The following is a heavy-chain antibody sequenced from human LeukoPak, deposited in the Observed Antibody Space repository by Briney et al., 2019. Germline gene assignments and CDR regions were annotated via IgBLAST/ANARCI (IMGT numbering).Heavy chain of an antibody. J-gene: IGHJ4*02. CDR3: ARVYMSGTSFDS. V-gene: IGHV3-74*01. CDR2: INIDDTSI. CDR1: GFKFNKYW. Sequence: PGGSLRLSCAASGFKFNKYWMHWVRHAPGKGLVWVSRINIDDTSISYADSVKGRFTTSRDNAKNTLYLQMNSLRAEDTALYYCARVYMSGTSFDSWGQGTLVTVSS. D-gene: IGHD6-13*01.